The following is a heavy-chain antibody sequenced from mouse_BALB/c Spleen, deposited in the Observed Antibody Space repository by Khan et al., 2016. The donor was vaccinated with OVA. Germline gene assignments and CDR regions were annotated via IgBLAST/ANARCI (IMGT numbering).Heavy chain of an antibody. Sequence: QIQLVQSGPELKKPGETVKISCKASGYTFTDYSMHLVKQAPGKGLKWMGWINTETGEPTYADDFKGRFAFSLETSASTAYLQINNLKNEDTATDFCARDRYDYFDYWGQGTTLTVSS. CDR1: GYTFTDYS. CDR3: ARDRYDYFDY. D-gene: IGHD2-14*01. V-gene: IGHV9-2-1*01. J-gene: IGHJ2*01. CDR2: INTETGEP.